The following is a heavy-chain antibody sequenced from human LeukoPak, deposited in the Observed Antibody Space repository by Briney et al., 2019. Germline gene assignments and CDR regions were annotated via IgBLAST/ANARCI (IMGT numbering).Heavy chain of an antibody. CDR2: IMEDGSEK. V-gene: IGHV3-7*01. CDR3: ARDLLVYCSGGSCYFEGFDY. D-gene: IGHD2-15*01. CDR1: GFTFSSYW. J-gene: IGHJ4*02. Sequence: GGSLRLSCAASGFTFSSYWMSWVRQAPGKGLEWVANIMEDGSEKYYVDSVKGRFTISRDNVKNSLYLQMNGLRAEDTAVYYCARDLLVYCSGGSCYFEGFDYWGQGILVTVSS.